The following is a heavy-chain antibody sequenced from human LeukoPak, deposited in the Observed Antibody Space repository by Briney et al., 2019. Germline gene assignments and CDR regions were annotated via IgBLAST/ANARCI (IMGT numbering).Heavy chain of an antibody. CDR3: ARDPSMVRGAFDY. CDR1: GFTFSTYW. Sequence: GGSLRLSCAASGFTFSTYWMHWVRQPPGKGLVWVSRINSDGSSTSYADSVKGRFTISRDNAKNTLYLQMNSLRAEDTAVYFCARDPSMVRGAFDYWGQGTLVTVSS. J-gene: IGHJ4*02. V-gene: IGHV3-74*01. CDR2: INSDGSST. D-gene: IGHD3-10*01.